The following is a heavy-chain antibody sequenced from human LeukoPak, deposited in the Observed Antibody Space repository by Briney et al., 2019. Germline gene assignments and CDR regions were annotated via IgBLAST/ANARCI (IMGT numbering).Heavy chain of an antibody. Sequence: GGSLRLSCVASGLTFGNYGMNWVRQAPGKGLEWVSSIGGSGSTTYYADSVRGRFTISRDNYKNSMYLQMSSLRDEDTAIYYCAEVEGSYCRIWGQGTLVTVSS. D-gene: IGHD3-10*01. CDR1: GLTFGNYG. CDR3: AEVEGSYCRI. CDR2: IGGSGSTT. J-gene: IGHJ4*02. V-gene: IGHV3-23*01.